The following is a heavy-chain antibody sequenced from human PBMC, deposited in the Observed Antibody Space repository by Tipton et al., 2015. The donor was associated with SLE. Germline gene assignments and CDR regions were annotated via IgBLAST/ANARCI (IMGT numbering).Heavy chain of an antibody. CDR3: ARVPHPYCAGGHCLDY. CDR1: GGSISTGCDY. D-gene: IGHD2-8*02. V-gene: IGHV4-31*03. CDR2: IYYKGHT. Sequence: TLSLTCTVSGGSISTGCDYWSWIRQSPGKGLEWIGYIYYKGHTDYNPSLKSRATISVDTAQNQFSLRLRSVTVADTAVYYCARVPHPYCAGGHCLDYWGQGAQVRVSS. J-gene: IGHJ4*02.